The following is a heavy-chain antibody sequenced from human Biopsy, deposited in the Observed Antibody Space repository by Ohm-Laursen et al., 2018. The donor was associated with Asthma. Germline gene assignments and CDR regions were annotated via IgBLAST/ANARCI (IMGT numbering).Heavy chain of an antibody. D-gene: IGHD3-3*01. Sequence: SLRLSCAATGFSFGSYGMHWVRQAPGKGLEWVAVMSFDGRQTYYADSVKGRFTISRDNSKNTLYLQMNSLRAEDTAVYYCAKERYYDFWSGYPIWGQGTMVTVSS. V-gene: IGHV3-30*18. CDR2: MSFDGRQT. CDR3: AKERYYDFWSGYPI. CDR1: GFSFGSYG. J-gene: IGHJ3*02.